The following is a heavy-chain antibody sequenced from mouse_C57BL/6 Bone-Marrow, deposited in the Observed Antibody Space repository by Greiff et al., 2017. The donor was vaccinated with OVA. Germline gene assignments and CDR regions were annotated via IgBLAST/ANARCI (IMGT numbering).Heavy chain of an antibody. Sequence: QVQLQQPGAELVKPGASVKLSCKASGYTFTSYWMHWVKQRPGQGLEWLGMIHPNSGSTNYNEKFKSKATLPVDKSSSTACMQLSSLTSEDSAVYYCAFHYYAMDYWGQGTSVTVSS. J-gene: IGHJ4*01. CDR1: GYTFTSYW. V-gene: IGHV1-64*01. CDR2: IHPNSGST. CDR3: AFHYYAMDY.